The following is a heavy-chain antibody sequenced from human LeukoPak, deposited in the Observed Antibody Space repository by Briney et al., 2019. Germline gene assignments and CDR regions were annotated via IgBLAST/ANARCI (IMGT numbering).Heavy chain of an antibody. J-gene: IGHJ5*02. CDR3: AKGGTMVRSFNWFDP. CDR2: TYYRSKWYN. D-gene: IGHD3-10*01. V-gene: IGHV6-1*01. CDR1: GDSVSSNSAV. Sequence: SQTLSLTCAISGDSVSSNSAVWNWIRQSPSRGLEWLRRTYYRSKWYNDYAVSVKSRITINADASKNQFSLQLNSVTPGDTAVYYCAKGGTMVRSFNWFDPWGQGTQVTVSS.